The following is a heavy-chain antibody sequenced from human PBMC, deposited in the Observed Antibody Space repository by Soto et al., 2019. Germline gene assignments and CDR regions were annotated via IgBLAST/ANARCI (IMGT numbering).Heavy chain of an antibody. CDR3: AMYDILTGSRPYYYYGMDV. D-gene: IGHD3-9*01. V-gene: IGHV4-39*01. J-gene: IGHJ6*02. Sequence: PSETLSLTCTVSGGSISSSSYYWGWIRQPPGNGLEWIGSIYYSGSTYYNPSLKSRVTISVDTSKNQFSLKLSSVTAADTAVYYCAMYDILTGSRPYYYYGMDVWGQGTTVNVS. CDR1: GGSISSSSYY. CDR2: IYYSGST.